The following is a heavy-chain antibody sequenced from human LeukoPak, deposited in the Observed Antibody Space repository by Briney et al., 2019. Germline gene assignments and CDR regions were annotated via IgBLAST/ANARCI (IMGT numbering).Heavy chain of an antibody. CDR1: GGSFSGYY. CDR2: INHAGST. D-gene: IGHD6-13*01. CDR3: ATPGIEPAGFLEY. J-gene: IGHJ4*02. Sequence: SETLSLTCGVSGGSFSGYYWTWIRQPPVKGLEWIGEINHAGSTNYNPSLKSRVAISVEKSKNQFSLKLNSVTAADTAVYYCATPGIEPAGFLEYWGQGTLVTVSS. V-gene: IGHV4-34*01.